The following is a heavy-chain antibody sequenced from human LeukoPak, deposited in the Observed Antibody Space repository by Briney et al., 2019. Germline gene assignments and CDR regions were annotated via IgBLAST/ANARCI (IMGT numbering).Heavy chain of an antibody. V-gene: IGHV3-48*03. CDR2: ISSSGTTI. CDR3: ARDLAGFYGPFDY. Sequence: PGGSLRLSCAASGFTFSSYEMNWVRQAPGKGLEWVSYISSSGTTIYYADSVKGRFTISRDNAKNSLYLQMNSLRDEDTAVYYCARDLAGFYGPFDYWGQGTLVTVSS. J-gene: IGHJ4*02. D-gene: IGHD6-13*01. CDR1: GFTFSSYE.